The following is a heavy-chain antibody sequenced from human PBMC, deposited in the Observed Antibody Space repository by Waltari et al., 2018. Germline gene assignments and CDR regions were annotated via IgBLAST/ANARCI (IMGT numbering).Heavy chain of an antibody. Sequence: EVHLVESGGGLVKPGGSLRLSCAASGATFSSYSRNWVRQAPGNGMGWFSSITGGGNYIQSADAAKRRFSVSRDNAKNSPYLQMDGLRPEDTAGYYGAKVRCGELVGAVDIGGEGTMVTVSS. CDR2: ITGGGNYI. CDR1: GATFSSYS. V-gene: IGHV3-21*01. J-gene: IGHJ3*02. D-gene: IGHD3-10*01. CDR3: AKVRCGELVGAVDI.